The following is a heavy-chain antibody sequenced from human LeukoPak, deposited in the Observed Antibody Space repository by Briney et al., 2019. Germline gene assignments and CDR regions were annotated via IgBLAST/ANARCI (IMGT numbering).Heavy chain of an antibody. CDR3: ARGTPSSSGWLYYGMDV. V-gene: IGHV3-30-3*01. Sequence: GGSLRLSCAASGFTFSNYAIHWVRQAPGKGLEWVAVISYDGSNKYYADSVKGRFTISRDNSKNTLYLQMNSLRAEDTAVYYCARGTPSSSGWLYYGMDVWGQGTTVTVSS. D-gene: IGHD6-19*01. CDR1: GFTFSNYA. CDR2: ISYDGSNK. J-gene: IGHJ6*02.